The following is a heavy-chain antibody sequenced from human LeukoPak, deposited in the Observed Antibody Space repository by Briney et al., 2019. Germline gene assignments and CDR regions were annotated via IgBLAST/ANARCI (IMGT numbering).Heavy chain of an antibody. Sequence: PGGSLRLSCAASGFTFSSYEMNWVRQAPGKGLEWDSYISSSGSTIYYADSVKGRLTISRDNAKNSLYLQMNSLISEDTAVYYCARENTGDYWGQGTLVTVSS. D-gene: IGHD1-14*01. CDR3: ARENTGDY. CDR1: GFTFSSYE. J-gene: IGHJ4*02. CDR2: ISSSGSTI. V-gene: IGHV3-48*03.